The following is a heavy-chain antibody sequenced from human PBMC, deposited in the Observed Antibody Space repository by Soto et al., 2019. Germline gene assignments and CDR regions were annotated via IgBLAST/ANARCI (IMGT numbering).Heavy chain of an antibody. CDR2: ISHDGSNK. Sequence: QVQLVESGGGVVQPGRSLRLSCAAPGFTFSNYAIHWFRQAPGKGLEWVALISHDGSNKYYADSETGRFTISRDNSKNTLYLQMNGLRAEDTALYYCARNYAMDVWGQGTTVTVSS. V-gene: IGHV3-30-3*01. CDR3: ARNYAMDV. CDR1: GFTFSNYA. J-gene: IGHJ6*02.